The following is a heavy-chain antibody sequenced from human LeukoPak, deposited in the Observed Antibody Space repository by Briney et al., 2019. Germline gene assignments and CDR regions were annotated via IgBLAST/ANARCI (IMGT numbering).Heavy chain of an antibody. J-gene: IGHJ4*02. CDR3: ARHRGLDTAIACFDY. CDR2: IYYSGST. CDR1: GGSISSYY. Sequence: SETLSLTCTVSGGSISSYYWSWIRQPPGKGLEWIGYIYYSGSTNYNPSLKSRVTISVDTSKNQFSLKLSSVTAADTAVYYCARHRGLDTAIACFDYWGKGTLVTVSS. D-gene: IGHD2-21*02. V-gene: IGHV4-59*08.